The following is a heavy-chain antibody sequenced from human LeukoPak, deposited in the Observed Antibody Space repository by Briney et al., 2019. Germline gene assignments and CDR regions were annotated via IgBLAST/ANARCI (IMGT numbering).Heavy chain of an antibody. D-gene: IGHD6-6*01. V-gene: IGHV3-53*01. Sequence: GGSLRLSCAASGFTVSSNYMSWVRQAPGKGLEWVSVVYSGGSTYYADSVKGRFTISRDNSKNTLYLQMNSLRAEDTAVYYCARDAPVYSSSSDYWGQGTLVTVSS. CDR2: VYSGGST. CDR1: GFTVSSNY. CDR3: ARDAPVYSSSSDY. J-gene: IGHJ4*02.